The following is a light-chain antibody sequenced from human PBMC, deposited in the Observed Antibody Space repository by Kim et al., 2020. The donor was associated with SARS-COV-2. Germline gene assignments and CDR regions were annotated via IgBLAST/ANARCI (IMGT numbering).Light chain of an antibody. V-gene: IGKV3-15*01. Sequence: EIVMTQSPVTLSVSPGERVTLSCRASQSISTNLGWYQQKPGQTPRLLIYGASPRATGVPARCTGSGSGTEFTLTISSLQSEDFAVYCCQQYNDWPCTFGQRTKVDIK. J-gene: IGKJ1*01. CDR2: GAS. CDR3: QQYNDWPCT. CDR1: QSISTN.